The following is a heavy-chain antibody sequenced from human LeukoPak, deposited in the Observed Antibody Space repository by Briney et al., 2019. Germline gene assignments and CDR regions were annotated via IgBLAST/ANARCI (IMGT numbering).Heavy chain of an antibody. Sequence: GGSLRLSCAASGFTFSSYGMHWVRQAPGKGLEWVSVISFDGSNEYYADSVKGRFTISRDNSKNTLYLQMNSLRAEDTAVYYCARDGVYFDWFSGEDAFDIWGQGTMVTVSS. CDR2: ISFDGSNE. D-gene: IGHD3-9*01. CDR1: GFTFSSYG. V-gene: IGHV3-30*03. CDR3: ARDGVYFDWFSGEDAFDI. J-gene: IGHJ3*02.